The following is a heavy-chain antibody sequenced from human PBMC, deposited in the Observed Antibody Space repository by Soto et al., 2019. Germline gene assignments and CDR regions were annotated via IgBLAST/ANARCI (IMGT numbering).Heavy chain of an antibody. CDR1: GYTFTSYG. J-gene: IGHJ4*02. D-gene: IGHD3-22*01. Sequence: ASVKVSCKASGYTFTSYGISWVRQAPGQGLEWMGRIIPILGIANYAQKFQGRVTITADKSTSTAYMELSSLRSEDTAVYYCAGSDYYDSSGSIDYWGQGTLVTVSS. CDR3: AGSDYYDSSGSIDY. V-gene: IGHV1-69*04. CDR2: IIPILGIA.